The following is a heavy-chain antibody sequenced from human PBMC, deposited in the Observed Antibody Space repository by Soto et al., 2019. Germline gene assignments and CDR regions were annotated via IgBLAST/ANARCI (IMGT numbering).Heavy chain of an antibody. CDR1: GFTFSDSG. V-gene: IGHV3-30*18. CDR2: ISYDGSGK. D-gene: IGHD3-10*01. J-gene: IGHJ4*02. CDR3: AKDRRAYYYGSGADS. Sequence: QGYLVESGGGVVQPGTPLRLSCAASGFTFSDSGMHWVRQAPGKGLEWVAVISYDGSGKFYGDSVKGRFTISRDNSKNTVYLHMRGLTPEDTAVYYCAKDRRAYYYGSGADSWGQGTLVTVAA.